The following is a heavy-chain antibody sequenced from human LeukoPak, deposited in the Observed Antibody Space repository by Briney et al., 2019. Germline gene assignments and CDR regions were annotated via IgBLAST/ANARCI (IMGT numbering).Heavy chain of an antibody. CDR2: INPNSGGT. D-gene: IGHD3-22*01. CDR1: GYSFTTYG. Sequence: AASVKVSCKTSGYSFTTYGVHWVRQAPGQGLGWMGWINPNSGGTNYAQKFQGRVTMTRDTSISTAYMELSRLRSDDTAVYYCASAGVITTGFDYWGQGTLVTVSS. CDR3: ASAGVITTGFDY. V-gene: IGHV1-2*02. J-gene: IGHJ4*02.